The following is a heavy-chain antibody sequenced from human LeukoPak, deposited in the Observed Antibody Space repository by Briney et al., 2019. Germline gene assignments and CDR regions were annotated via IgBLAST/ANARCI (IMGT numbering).Heavy chain of an antibody. D-gene: IGHD2-21*02. CDR1: GYTFTSYY. Sequence: ASVKVSCKASGYTFTSYYMHWVRQAPGQGLEWMGIINPSGGSTSYAQKFQGRVTMTRDTSTSTVYMELRSLRSDDTAVYYCAREVKARSYCGGDCYLDYMDVWGKGTTVTVSS. V-gene: IGHV1-46*01. CDR3: AREVKARSYCGGDCYLDYMDV. J-gene: IGHJ6*03. CDR2: INPSGGST.